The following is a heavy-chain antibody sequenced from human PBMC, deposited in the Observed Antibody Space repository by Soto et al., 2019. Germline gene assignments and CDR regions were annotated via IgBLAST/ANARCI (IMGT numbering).Heavy chain of an antibody. CDR2: INHSGST. CDR1: GGSFSGYY. V-gene: IGHV4-34*01. D-gene: IGHD1-7*01. Sequence: SETLSLTCAVYGGSFSGYYWSWIRQPPGKGLEWIGEINHSGSTNYNPSLKSRVTISVDTSKNQFSLKLSSVTAADTAVYYCARTYSRELRNNWFDPWGQGTLVT. J-gene: IGHJ5*02. CDR3: ARTYSRELRNNWFDP.